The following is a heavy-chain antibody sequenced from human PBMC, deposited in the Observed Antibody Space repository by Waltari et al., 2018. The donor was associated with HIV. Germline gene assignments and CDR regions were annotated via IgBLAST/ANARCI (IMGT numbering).Heavy chain of an antibody. CDR3: ARDLGSIVTNNYFDY. Sequence: EVQLLESGGGLVQPGGSLRISCAVSGLSFSRSAMSWVRQAPGKGLEWVSAISGSGLNTYYADSVKGRFTISRDNSKNTLFLQMNSLRADDTAVYYCARDLGSIVTNNYFDYWGQGTLVTVSS. J-gene: IGHJ4*02. V-gene: IGHV3-23*01. D-gene: IGHD1-26*01. CDR2: ISGSGLNT. CDR1: GLSFSRSA.